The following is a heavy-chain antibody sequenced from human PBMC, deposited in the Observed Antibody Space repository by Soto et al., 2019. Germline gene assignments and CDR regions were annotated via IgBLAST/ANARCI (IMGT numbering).Heavy chain of an antibody. CDR2: INHSGTA. CDR3: ARARPGRGNWWARRQHNVDV. CDR1: GESLTGYY. V-gene: IGHV4-34*01. J-gene: IGHJ6*02. Sequence: SQTLSLTCAVYGESLTGYYWSWIRQSTGKGLEWIGEINHSGTASYNPSLKSRATISLDTSKNQISLKLSSLTAADTAVYYCARARPGRGNWWARRQHNVDVLGQGNKVTVS. D-gene: IGHD2-8*02.